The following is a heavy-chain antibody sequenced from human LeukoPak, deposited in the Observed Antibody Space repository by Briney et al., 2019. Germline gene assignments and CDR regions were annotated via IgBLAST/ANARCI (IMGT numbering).Heavy chain of an antibody. V-gene: IGHV1-2*02. J-gene: IGHJ4*02. CDR1: GYTFTGYY. D-gene: IGHD4-17*01. CDR3: ARDPVYHEYGDSTITPTGIPGYYFDY. CDR2: INPNSGGT. Sequence: GASVKVSCKASGYTFTGYYMHWVRQAPGQGLEWMGWINPNSGGTNYAQKFQGRVTMTRDTSTSTVYMELSSLRSEDTAVYYCARDPVYHEYGDSTITPTGIPGYYFDYWGQGTLVTVSS.